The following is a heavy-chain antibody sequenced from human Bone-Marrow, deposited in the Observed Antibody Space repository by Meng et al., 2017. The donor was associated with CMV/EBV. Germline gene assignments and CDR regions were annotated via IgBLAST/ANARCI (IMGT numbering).Heavy chain of an antibody. CDR3: AKPYYDFWSGYSPFDY. V-gene: IGHV3-33*06. CDR2: IWYDGSNK. D-gene: IGHD3-3*01. CDR1: GFTFSSYG. J-gene: IGHJ4*02. Sequence: GESLKISCAASGFTFSSYGMHWVRQAPGKGLEWVAVIWYDGSNKYYADSVKGRFTISRDNSKNTLYLQMNSLRAEDTAVYYCAKPYYDFWSGYSPFDYWGQGTLVAASS.